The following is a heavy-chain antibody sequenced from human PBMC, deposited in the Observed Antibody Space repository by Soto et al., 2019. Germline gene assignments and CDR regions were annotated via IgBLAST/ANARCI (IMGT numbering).Heavy chain of an antibody. D-gene: IGHD6-19*01. V-gene: IGHV1-3*01. CDR1: RYTYISYS. CDR3: AREKWGSGSRWLDP. Sequence: SVEATCKDRRYTYISYSLHWVRQEHGKRLEWMGWINVGNGNTKYTQNFQGRVTINQDTSASTAYMELSSLTSEDTAVYFCAREKWGSGSRWLDPWGQGTLVPVSS. J-gene: IGHJ5*02. CDR2: INVGNGNT.